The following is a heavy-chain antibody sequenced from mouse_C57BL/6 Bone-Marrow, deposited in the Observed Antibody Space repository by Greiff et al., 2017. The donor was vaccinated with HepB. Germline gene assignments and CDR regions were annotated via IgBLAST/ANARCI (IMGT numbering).Heavy chain of an antibody. CDR2: ISDGGSYT. CDR3: ARAGVYYDYDEGFAY. D-gene: IGHD2-4*01. V-gene: IGHV5-4*03. Sequence: EVKLMESGGGLVKPGGSLKLSCAASGFTFSSYAMSWVRQTPEKRLEWVATISDGGSYTYYPDNVKGRFTISRDNAKNNLYLQMSHLKSEDTAMYYCARAGVYYDYDEGFAYWGQGTLVTVSA. J-gene: IGHJ3*01. CDR1: GFTFSSYA.